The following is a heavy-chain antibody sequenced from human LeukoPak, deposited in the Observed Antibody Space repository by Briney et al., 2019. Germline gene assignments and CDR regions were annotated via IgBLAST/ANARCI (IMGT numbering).Heavy chain of an antibody. CDR2: MRYDGNNK. V-gene: IGHV3-30*02. CDR1: GFTFSSYG. J-gene: IGHJ4*02. CDR3: AKEDGNTLGDY. Sequence: GGSLRLSCTTSGFTFSSYGMHWVRQAPGKGLEWVAFMRYDGNNKYYADSVKGRFTISRDNSKNTLYLQMNSLRSEDTAMYYCAKEDGNTLGDYWGQGTMVTVSP. D-gene: IGHD7-27*01.